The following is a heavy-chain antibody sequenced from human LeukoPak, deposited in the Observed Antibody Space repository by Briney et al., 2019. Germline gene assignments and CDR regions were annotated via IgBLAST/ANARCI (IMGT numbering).Heavy chain of an antibody. V-gene: IGHV4-31*03. Sequence: SETLSLTCTVSGGSISSGGYYWSWIRQHPGKGLEWIGYIYYSGSTYYNASLKSRVTISVDTSKNQFSLKLSSVTAADTAVYYCAQFYCSSTTCSPFDYWGQGTLVTVSS. CDR2: IYYSGST. CDR1: GGSISSGGYY. D-gene: IGHD2-2*01. J-gene: IGHJ4*02. CDR3: AQFYCSSTTCSPFDY.